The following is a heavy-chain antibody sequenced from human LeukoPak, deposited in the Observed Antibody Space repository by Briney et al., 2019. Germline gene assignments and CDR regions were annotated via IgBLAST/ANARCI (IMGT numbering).Heavy chain of an antibody. D-gene: IGHD3-3*01. Sequence: GGSLRLSCAASGFTASSSYMSWVRQAPGKGLEWGSGTHSGGSTYYQGSVKGRFTITRDNSKNTVYLQMNSLRAEDTAIYYCAGDYDFDWGQGTLVTVSS. CDR3: AGDYDFD. V-gene: IGHV3-53*01. CDR1: GFTASSSY. J-gene: IGHJ4*02. CDR2: THSGGST.